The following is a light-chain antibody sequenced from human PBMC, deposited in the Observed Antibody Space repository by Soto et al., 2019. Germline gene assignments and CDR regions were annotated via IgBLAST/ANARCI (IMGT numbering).Light chain of an antibody. CDR2: TAS. V-gene: IGKV1-39*01. CDR1: QSISSH. Sequence: DIRMTQSPSSLSASVGDTVTITCRASQSISSHLNWYQQKPGKAPNLLMYTASNLQSGVPSRFSGSGSGTDFTLTISSLHPEDFATYYCQQSYSTPISVGQGTRLEIK. CDR3: QQSYSTPIS. J-gene: IGKJ5*01.